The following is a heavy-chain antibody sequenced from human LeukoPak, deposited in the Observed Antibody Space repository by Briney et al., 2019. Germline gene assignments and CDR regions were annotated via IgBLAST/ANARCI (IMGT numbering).Heavy chain of an antibody. D-gene: IGHD1-26*01. J-gene: IGHJ4*02. CDR1: GGSFSGYY. CDR2: IYTSGST. Sequence: PSETLSLTCAVYGGSFSGYYWSWIRQPPGKGLEWIGRIYTSGSTNYNPSLKSRVTISVDTSKNQFSLKLSSVTAADTAVYYCARAELYYFDYWGQGTLVTVSS. V-gene: IGHV4-4*08. CDR3: ARAELYYFDY.